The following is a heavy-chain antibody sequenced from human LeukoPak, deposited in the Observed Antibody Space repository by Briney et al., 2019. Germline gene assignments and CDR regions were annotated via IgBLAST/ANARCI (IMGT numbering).Heavy chain of an antibody. J-gene: IGHJ2*01. Sequence: SETPSLTCTVSGGSISSGSYYWSWIRQPAGKGLEWIGRIYTSGSTNYNPSLKSRVTISVDTSKNQFSLKLSSVTAADTAVYYCARDPLRNWYFDLWGRGNLLTVSS. CDR3: ARDPLRNWYFDL. CDR1: GGSISSGSYY. V-gene: IGHV4-61*02. CDR2: IYTSGST.